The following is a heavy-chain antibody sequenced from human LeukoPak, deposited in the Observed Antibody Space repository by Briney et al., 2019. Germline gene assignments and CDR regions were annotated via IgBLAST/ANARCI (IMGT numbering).Heavy chain of an antibody. CDR3: ARDLTTVTTPYGYYGMDV. J-gene: IGHJ6*02. V-gene: IGHV3-21*01. CDR1: GFTFSSYS. D-gene: IGHD4-11*01. Sequence: PGGSLRLSCAASGFTFSSYSMNWVRQAPGKGLEWVSSISSSSSYIYYADSVKGRFTISRDNAKNSLYLQMNSPRAEDTAVYYCARDLTTVTTPYGYYGMDVWGQGTTVTVSS. CDR2: ISSSSSYI.